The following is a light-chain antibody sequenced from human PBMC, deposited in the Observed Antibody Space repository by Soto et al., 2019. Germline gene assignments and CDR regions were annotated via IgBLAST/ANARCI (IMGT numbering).Light chain of an antibody. CDR1: QSGSSN. V-gene: IGKV3-15*01. J-gene: IGKJ1*01. CDR2: GAS. CDR3: QQYNNWPPWT. Sequence: EIVMTQSPATLSVSPGERATLSCRASQSGSSNLAWYQQKPGQAPRLLIYGASTRATGIPARFSGSGSGTEFTRTIRSLQSEDFAVYYCQQYNNWPPWTFGQGTKVEIK.